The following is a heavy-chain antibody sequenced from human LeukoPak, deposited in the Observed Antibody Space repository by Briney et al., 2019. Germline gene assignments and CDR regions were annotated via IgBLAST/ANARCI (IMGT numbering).Heavy chain of an antibody. J-gene: IGHJ6*03. CDR2: IYHSGST. V-gene: IGHV4-59*01. Sequence: SETLSLTCTVSGGSISSDYWSRIRQPPGKGLEWIGYIYHSGSTNYSPSLKSRVTISVDTSKNQFSLKVRSVTAADTAVYYCARAIRSGYDDTYYYYYMDVWGKGTTVTVSS. CDR1: GGSISSDY. D-gene: IGHD5-12*01. CDR3: ARAIRSGYDDTYYYYYMDV.